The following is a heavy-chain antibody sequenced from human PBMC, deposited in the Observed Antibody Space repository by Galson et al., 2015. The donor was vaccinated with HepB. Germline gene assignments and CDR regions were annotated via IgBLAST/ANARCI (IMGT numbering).Heavy chain of an antibody. CDR1: GDSVSSTSAA. J-gene: IGHJ2*01. CDR2: TYYRSKWYN. Sequence: CAISGDSVSSTSAAWNWIRQSPSRGLEWLGRTYYRSKWYNDYAVSVKSRITINADTSKNQFSLQLNSVTPEDTAVYYCARATHSAAASWYFDLWGRGTLVTVSS. CDR3: ARATHSAAASWYFDL. V-gene: IGHV6-1*01. D-gene: IGHD2-2*01.